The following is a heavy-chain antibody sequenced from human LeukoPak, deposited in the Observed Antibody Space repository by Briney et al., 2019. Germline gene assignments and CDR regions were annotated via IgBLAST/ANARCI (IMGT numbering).Heavy chain of an antibody. CDR2: IYYSGST. Sequence: SETLSLTCTVSGGSISSSSYYWGWIRQPPVKGLEWIGSIYYSGSTYYNPSLKSRVTISVDTSKNQFSLKLSSVTAADTAVYYCARVVQSTDSSGFYLPEYFQHWGQGTLVTVSS. D-gene: IGHD3-22*01. CDR1: GGSISSSSYY. CDR3: ARVVQSTDSSGFYLPEYFQH. J-gene: IGHJ1*01. V-gene: IGHV4-39*01.